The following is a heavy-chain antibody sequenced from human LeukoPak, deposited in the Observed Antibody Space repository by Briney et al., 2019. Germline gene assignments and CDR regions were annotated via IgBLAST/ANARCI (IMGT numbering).Heavy chain of an antibody. CDR1: GGSISSGGYY. CDR2: ISTTGRT. CDR3: ARESPESGNYIGADAFDM. V-gene: IGHV4-61*09. D-gene: IGHD1-26*01. Sequence: SETLSLTCTVSGGSISSGGYYWTWIRQPAGKGLEWIGHISTTGRTRNNPSLKSRVTISIDTSKNQFSLKLNSVTAADTAVYYCARESPESGNYIGADAFDMWGQGTMVTVSS. J-gene: IGHJ3*02.